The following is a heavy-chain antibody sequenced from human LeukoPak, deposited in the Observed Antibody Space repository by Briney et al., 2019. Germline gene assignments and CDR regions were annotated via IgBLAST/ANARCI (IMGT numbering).Heavy chain of an antibody. Sequence: GGSLRLSCAASGFTVSSNYMSWVRQAPGKGLEWVSVIYSGGSTYYADSVKGRFTISRDNSKNTLYLQMNSLRAEDTAVYYCARDPVAGEPGKGKPKDYWGQGTLDTVSS. CDR3: ARDPVAGEPGKGKPKDY. CDR2: IYSGGST. D-gene: IGHD1-14*01. J-gene: IGHJ4*02. CDR1: GFTVSSNY. V-gene: IGHV3-66*02.